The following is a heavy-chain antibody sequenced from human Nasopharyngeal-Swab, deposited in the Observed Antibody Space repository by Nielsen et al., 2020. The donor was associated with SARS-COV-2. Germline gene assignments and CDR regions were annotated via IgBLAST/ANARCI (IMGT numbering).Heavy chain of an antibody. J-gene: IGHJ4*02. V-gene: IGHV1-3*01. D-gene: IGHD3-16*02. CDR2: TNPDNGDT. CDR1: GYAFNDYT. Sequence: ASVKVSCKSSGYAFNDYTMQWVRQAPGQGLEWLGWTNPDNGDTKYSQKFQGRVAITGDTSASTAYLELSGLTSEDTAVYYCARDIMITFGGVITDLLAYWGQGTLVSVSS. CDR3: ARDIMITFGGVITDLLAY.